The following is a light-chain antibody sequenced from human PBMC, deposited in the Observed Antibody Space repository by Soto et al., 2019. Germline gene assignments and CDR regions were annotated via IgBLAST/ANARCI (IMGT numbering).Light chain of an antibody. Sequence: QSALTQPASVSGSPGQSITISCTGTSSDVGGYNYVSWYQQHPGKAPKLMIYEVSNRPSGVSNRFSGSKSGNTASLTISGLQAEDEADYYGSSDTVFGGGTKLTVL. CDR1: SSDVGGYNY. V-gene: IGLV2-14*01. CDR3: SSDTV. CDR2: EVS. J-gene: IGLJ2*01.